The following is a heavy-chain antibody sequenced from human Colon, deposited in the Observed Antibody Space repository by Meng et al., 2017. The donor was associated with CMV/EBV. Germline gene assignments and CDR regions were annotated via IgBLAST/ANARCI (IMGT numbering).Heavy chain of an antibody. D-gene: IGHD3-3*01. V-gene: IGHV1-69*05. J-gene: IGHJ4*02. CDR2: IIPIFGTA. Sequence: SVKVSCKASGGTFSSYAISWVRQAPGQGLEWMGGIIPIFGTANYAQKFQGRVTITTDESTNTAYMELSSLRSEDTAVYYCARGRTIFGVVIFDYWGQGTLVTVSS. CDR1: GGTFSSYA. CDR3: ARGRTIFGVVIFDY.